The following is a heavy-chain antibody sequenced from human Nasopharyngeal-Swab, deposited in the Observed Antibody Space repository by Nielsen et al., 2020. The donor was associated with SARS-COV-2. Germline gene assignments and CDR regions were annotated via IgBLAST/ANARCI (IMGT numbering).Heavy chain of an antibody. CDR1: GYTFTGYY. J-gene: IGHJ6*02. V-gene: IGHV1-2*06. CDR2: INPNSGGT. D-gene: IGHD1-1*01. Sequence: ASVKVSCKASGYTFTGYYMHWVRQAPGQGLEWMGRINPNSGGTNYAQKFQGRVTMTRDTSISTAYMGLSRLRSDDTAVYYCARDGTRYNWNDYYYYGMDVWGQGTTVTVSS. CDR3: ARDGTRYNWNDYYYYGMDV.